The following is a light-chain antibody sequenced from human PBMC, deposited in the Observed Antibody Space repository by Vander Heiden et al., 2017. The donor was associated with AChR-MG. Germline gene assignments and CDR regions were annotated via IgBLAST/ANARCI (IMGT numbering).Light chain of an antibody. CDR2: GAS. CDR3: QQYGYSDMST. J-gene: IGKJ2*01. Sequence: DIVLTQSPGTLSLSPGERATLSCRASRSVSTTYLAWYQQKPGQAPSLLIYGASSRATGIPDRFSGSGSGTDFTLTISRLEPEDFAVYYCQQYGYSDMSTFGQRTKLEIK. CDR1: RSVSTTY. V-gene: IGKV3-20*01.